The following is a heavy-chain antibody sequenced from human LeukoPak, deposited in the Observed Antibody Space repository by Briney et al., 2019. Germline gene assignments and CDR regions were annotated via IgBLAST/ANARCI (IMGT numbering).Heavy chain of an antibody. D-gene: IGHD2-15*01. CDR1: GFTYRNYW. V-gene: IGHV3-7*03. J-gene: IGHJ6*02. Sequence: GGSLRLSCAASGFTYRNYWMTWVRQTPGKGLEWVASIKQDGSEKYYVDSVKGRFTISRDNAKNSLYLQMNSLKTEDTAVYYCSRHAPGSGGTWINGMDVWGQGTTVTVFS. CDR3: SRHAPGSGGTWINGMDV. CDR2: IKQDGSEK.